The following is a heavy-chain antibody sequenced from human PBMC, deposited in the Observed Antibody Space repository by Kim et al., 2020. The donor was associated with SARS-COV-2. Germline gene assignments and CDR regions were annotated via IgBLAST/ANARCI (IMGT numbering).Heavy chain of an antibody. J-gene: IGHJ6*02. CDR2: IIPIFGTA. V-gene: IGHV1-69*13. CDR3: ARSPYCGGDCYSGGMDV. D-gene: IGHD2-21*02. Sequence: SVKVSCKASGGTFSSYAISWVRQAPGQGLEWMGGIIPIFGTANYAQKFQGRVTITADESTSTAYMELSSLRSEDTAVNYCARSPYCGGDCYSGGMDVWGQGTTVTVSS. CDR1: GGTFSSYA.